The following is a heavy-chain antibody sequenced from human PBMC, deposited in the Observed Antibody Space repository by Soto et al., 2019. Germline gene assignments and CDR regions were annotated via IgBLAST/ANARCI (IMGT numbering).Heavy chain of an antibody. CDR3: ATRAVRRDGYNYFAY. CDR1: GYTFTSYY. V-gene: IGHV1-46*01. Sequence: ASVKVSCKASGYTFTSYYMHWVRQAPGQGLEWMGIINPSGGSTSYAQKFQGRVTMTRDTSTSTVYMELSSLRSEDTAVYYCATRAVRRDGYNYFAYWGQGTLVTVSS. D-gene: IGHD3-10*01. CDR2: INPSGGST. J-gene: IGHJ4*02.